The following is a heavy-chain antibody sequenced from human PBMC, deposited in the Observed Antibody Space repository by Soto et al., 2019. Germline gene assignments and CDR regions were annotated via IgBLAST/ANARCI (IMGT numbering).Heavy chain of an antibody. J-gene: IGHJ6*02. V-gene: IGHV1-3*01. CDR3: ARGFPGSSSWLYYYYYYGMDV. CDR1: GYTFTTYY. CDR2: INPGNGNT. D-gene: IGHD6-13*01. Sequence: ASVKVSCKASGYTFTTYYIHLVRQAPGQALEWMGRINPGNGNTKYSQKFQGRVTITRDTSASTAYMELSSLRSEDTAVYYCARGFPGSSSWLYYYYYYGMDVWCQGTTVNVS.